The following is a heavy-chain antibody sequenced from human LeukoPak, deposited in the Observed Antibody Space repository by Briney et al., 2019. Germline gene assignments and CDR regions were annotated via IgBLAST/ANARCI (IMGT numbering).Heavy chain of an antibody. CDR2: IYYSGNT. D-gene: IGHD3-10*01. CDR3: ARGPPRLLWFGELLLPQLGFDY. J-gene: IGHJ4*02. CDR1: GGSVSSSSYY. V-gene: IGHV4-39*07. Sequence: SSETLSLTCTVSGGSVSSSSYYWGWIRQPPGKGLEWIGSIYYSGNTNYNPSLKSRVTISVDTSKNQFSLKLSSVTAADTAVYYCARGPPRLLWFGELLLPQLGFDYWGQGTLVTVSS.